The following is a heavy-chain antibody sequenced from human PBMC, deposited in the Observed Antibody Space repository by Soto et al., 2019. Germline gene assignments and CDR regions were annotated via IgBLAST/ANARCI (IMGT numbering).Heavy chain of an antibody. D-gene: IGHD6-13*01. Sequence: EVQLVESGGGLVKPGGSLRLSCAASGFTFSSYSMNWVRQAPGKGLEWVSSISSSSSYIYYADSVKGRFTISRDNAKNSRYQQMNSLRAEDTAVYYCARDQSSWYEMRYYGMDVWGQGTTVTVSS. CDR1: GFTFSSYS. J-gene: IGHJ6*02. CDR3: ARDQSSWYEMRYYGMDV. CDR2: ISSSSSYI. V-gene: IGHV3-21*01.